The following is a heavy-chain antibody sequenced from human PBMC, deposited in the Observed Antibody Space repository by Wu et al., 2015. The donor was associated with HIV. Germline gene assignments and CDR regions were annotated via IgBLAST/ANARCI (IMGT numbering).Heavy chain of an antibody. CDR2: ISPYNGDT. Sequence: QVRLVQSGVEVKETGASVKVSCEISGYTFTNFGISWVRQAPGQGLEWMGWISPYNGDTKYAQKFQGRVTMTTDTSTTTAYLELRSLRSEDAAVYYCATDGDYISGSVFWGQGTLVTVSS. CDR1: GYTFTNFG. D-gene: IGHD6-19*01. J-gene: IGHJ4*02. V-gene: IGHV1-18*01. CDR3: ATDGDYISGSVF.